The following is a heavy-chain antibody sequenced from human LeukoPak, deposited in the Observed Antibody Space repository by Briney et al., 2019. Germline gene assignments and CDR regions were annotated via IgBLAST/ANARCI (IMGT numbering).Heavy chain of an antibody. CDR3: ARGEEKATITALDS. V-gene: IGHV3-21*01. J-gene: IGHJ4*02. CDR2: ISSSSSYI. D-gene: IGHD5-24*01. Sequence: GGSLRLSCAASGFTFSNYDMHWVRQAPGKGLEWVSAISSSSSYIYYADSIKGRFTISRDNAENSLYLQMNSLRAVDTAIYFCARGEEKATITALDSWGQGTLVTVSS. CDR1: GFTFSNYD.